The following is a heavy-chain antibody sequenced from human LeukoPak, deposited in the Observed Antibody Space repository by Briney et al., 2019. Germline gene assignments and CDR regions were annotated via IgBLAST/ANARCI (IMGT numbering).Heavy chain of an antibody. J-gene: IGHJ4*02. CDR3: ARDSMGALDS. D-gene: IGHD1-26*01. Sequence: GGSLRLSCAASGFTFSTYWMAWVRQAPGKGLEWVANINQDGRDKNYVDSVKGRFTISRDNAKNSLYLQMNSLRAEDTAVYYCARDSMGALDSWGQGTPVTVSS. V-gene: IGHV3-7*01. CDR2: INQDGRDK. CDR1: GFTFSTYW.